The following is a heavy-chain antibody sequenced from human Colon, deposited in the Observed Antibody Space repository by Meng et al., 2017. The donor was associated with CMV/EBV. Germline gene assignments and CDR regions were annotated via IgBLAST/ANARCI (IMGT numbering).Heavy chain of an antibody. Sequence: QVTIQEWGAVMLKPSETLSLTCAISGGSFNAYYLTWIRQSPGKGLEWIGELNHSGSTNYNPSLKSRVTISIDTSKRHFSLRLTSVTAADTAVYYCARGRNGWLLPLDSWGQGTLVTVSS. CDR3: ARGRNGWLLPLDS. CDR2: LNHSGST. J-gene: IGHJ4*02. CDR1: GGSFNAYY. D-gene: IGHD3-3*01. V-gene: IGHV4-34*01.